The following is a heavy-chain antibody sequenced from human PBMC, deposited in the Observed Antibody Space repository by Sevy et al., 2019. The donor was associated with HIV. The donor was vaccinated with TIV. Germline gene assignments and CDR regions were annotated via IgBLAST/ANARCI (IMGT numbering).Heavy chain of an antibody. D-gene: IGHD2-15*01. CDR3: AKGAVDCSDGTCYSAYYYSVMDV. V-gene: IGHV3-30*18. CDR1: GFTFSNYG. Sequence: GGSLRLSCAASGFTFSNYGMHWVRQAPGKGLEWVAVISYDGSNQYYADSVQGRFTISTDNSKNTLYLQMNSLRTEDTAVYYCAKGAVDCSDGTCYSAYYYSVMDVWGQGTTVTVSS. CDR2: ISYDGSNQ. J-gene: IGHJ6*02.